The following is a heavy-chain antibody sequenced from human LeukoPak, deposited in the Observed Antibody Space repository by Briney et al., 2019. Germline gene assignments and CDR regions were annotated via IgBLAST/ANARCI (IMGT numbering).Heavy chain of an antibody. J-gene: IGHJ4*02. V-gene: IGHV3-66*01. D-gene: IGHD1-26*01. CDR3: ARDPIVGATQYYFDY. Sequence: GGSLRLSCAASGFTFSSYAMHWVRQAPGKGLEWVSVIYSDDYTYYADSVKGRFTISRDNSKNTLYLQMNSLRAEDTAVYYCARDPIVGATQYYFDYWGQGTLVTVSP. CDR1: GFTFSSYA. CDR2: IYSDDYT.